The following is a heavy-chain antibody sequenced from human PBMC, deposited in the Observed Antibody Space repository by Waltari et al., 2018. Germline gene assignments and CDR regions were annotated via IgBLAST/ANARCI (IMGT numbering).Heavy chain of an antibody. Sequence: QVQLVQSGAEVKKPGDSVKVSCKASGYTFTGYYIHWLRQAPGQGLEWMGWINPNTGDTNYRHKFQGRVTMTRDTSISAAYMELSSLKSDDTAVYSCARDAGAGGYGHFDYWGQGTLVTVSS. J-gene: IGHJ4*02. V-gene: IGHV1-2*02. D-gene: IGHD5-18*01. CDR3: ARDAGAGGYGHFDY. CDR2: INPNTGDT. CDR1: GYTFTGYY.